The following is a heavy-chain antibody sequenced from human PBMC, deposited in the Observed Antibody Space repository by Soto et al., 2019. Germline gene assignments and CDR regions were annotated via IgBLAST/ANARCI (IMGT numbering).Heavy chain of an antibody. J-gene: IGHJ5*02. CDR1: GGSISSGNYY. D-gene: IGHD1-26*01. Sequence: QVQLQESGPGLVKPSQTLSLTCTVSGGSISSGNYYWSWIRQHPGKGLEWIGYIYYSGSTYYNPSLKSRVIISVDTSKNQSSLKLSSVSAADTAVYYCARDVGTGWFAPWGQGTLVTVSS. V-gene: IGHV4-31*03. CDR2: IYYSGST. CDR3: ARDVGTGWFAP.